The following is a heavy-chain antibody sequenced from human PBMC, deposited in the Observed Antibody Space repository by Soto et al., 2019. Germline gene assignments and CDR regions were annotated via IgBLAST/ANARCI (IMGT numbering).Heavy chain of an antibody. J-gene: IGHJ6*03. CDR3: AKEGGDYDAYYYYYYYMDV. V-gene: IGHV3-30*18. CDR2: ISYDGSNK. Sequence: VAVISYDGSNKYYADSVKGRFTISRDNSKNTLYLQMNSLRAEDTAVYYCAKEGGDYDAYYYYYYYMDVWGKGTTVTVSS. D-gene: IGHD4-17*01.